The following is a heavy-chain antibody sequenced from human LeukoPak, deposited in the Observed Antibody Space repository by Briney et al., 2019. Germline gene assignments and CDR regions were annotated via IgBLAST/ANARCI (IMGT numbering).Heavy chain of an antibody. CDR2: INPDGSST. D-gene: IGHD2-2*01. CDR3: ERERYCTSASCYLDY. Sequence: GGSLRLSCAASGFTFSTYWTHWVRQAPGKGLVWVSRINPDGSSTSYADSVKGRFTISRDNAKNTLYLQMNSLRAEDTGVFYCERERYCTSASCYLDYWGQGTLVTVSS. J-gene: IGHJ4*02. V-gene: IGHV3-74*01. CDR1: GFTFSTYW.